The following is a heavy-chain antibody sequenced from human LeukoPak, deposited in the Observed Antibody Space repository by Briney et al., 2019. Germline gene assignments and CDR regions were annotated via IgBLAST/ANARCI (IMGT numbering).Heavy chain of an antibody. Sequence: PGGSLRLSCAASGFTFDDYGMSWVRQAPGKGLEWVSGINWNGGSTGYADSVKGRFTISRDNAKNSLYLQMNSLRAEDTALYCCARRLTSSWYFAFDIWGQGTMVTVSS. V-gene: IGHV3-20*04. CDR1: GFTFDDYG. CDR2: INWNGGST. D-gene: IGHD6-13*01. J-gene: IGHJ3*02. CDR3: ARRLTSSWYFAFDI.